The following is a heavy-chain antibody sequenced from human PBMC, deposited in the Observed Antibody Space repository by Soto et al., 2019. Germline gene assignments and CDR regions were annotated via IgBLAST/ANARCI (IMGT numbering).Heavy chain of an antibody. CDR3: AKDQASGQGSFDS. CDR2: ISYDGSNQ. J-gene: IGHJ4*02. CDR1: GFTFNIYG. Sequence: LRLSCAASGFTFNIYGMHWVRQAPDKGLEWVALISYDGSNQYYADSVKGRFTISRDNSKNTLFLQMNSLRAGDTAVYYCAKDQASGQGSFDSWGQGTLVTVSS. V-gene: IGHV3-30*18.